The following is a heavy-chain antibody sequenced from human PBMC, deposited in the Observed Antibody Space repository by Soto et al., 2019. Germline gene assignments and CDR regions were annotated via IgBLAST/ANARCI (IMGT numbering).Heavy chain of an antibody. CDR2: IKRDGSST. CDR1: GFTFSVNW. Sequence: EVQLVESGGGLVQPGGSLRLSCAASGFTFSVNWMHWVRQAPGKGLVWVSHIKRDGSSTNYADSVKGRFTISRDNAKNTVYLQMNSLRAEDTAVYYCASGGEKQWLAIDFWGQGTLVTVSS. D-gene: IGHD6-19*01. CDR3: ASGGEKQWLAIDF. V-gene: IGHV3-74*01. J-gene: IGHJ4*02.